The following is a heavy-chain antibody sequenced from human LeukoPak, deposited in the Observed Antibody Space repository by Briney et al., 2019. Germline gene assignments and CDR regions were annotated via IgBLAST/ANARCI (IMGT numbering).Heavy chain of an antibody. Sequence: AGGSLRLSCAASGFTFSSYEMNWVRQAPGKGLEWVSYISSSGSTIYYADSVKGRFTISKDTSKNTVFLQMNSLTADDTGIYYCAKDSHNGYFDSWGQGTLVIVSS. V-gene: IGHV3-48*03. CDR1: GFTFSSYE. CDR3: AKDSHNGYFDS. J-gene: IGHJ4*02. CDR2: ISSSGSTI. D-gene: IGHD2-8*01.